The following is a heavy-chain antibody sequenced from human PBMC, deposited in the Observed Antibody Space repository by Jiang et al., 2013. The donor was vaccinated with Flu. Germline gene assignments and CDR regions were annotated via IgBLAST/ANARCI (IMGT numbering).Heavy chain of an antibody. CDR1: GVSISSGGYY. CDR2: TYYSGSN. D-gene: IGHD2-21*02. Sequence: GPGLVKPSQTLSLTCTVSGVSISSGGYYWTWIRQLPGKGLEWIGYTYYSGSNYYTPSLSSRLTISLETSKNQFSLKLSSVTAADTAVYYCASGLCGADCYEHPHWDSWGQGTLVTVS. V-gene: IGHV4-31*03. J-gene: IGHJ4*02. CDR3: ASGLCGADCYEHPHWDS.